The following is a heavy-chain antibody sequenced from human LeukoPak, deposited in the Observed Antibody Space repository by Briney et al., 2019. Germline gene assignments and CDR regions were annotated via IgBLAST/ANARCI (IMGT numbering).Heavy chain of an antibody. V-gene: IGHV3-23*01. J-gene: IGHJ2*01. CDR2: ISASGGST. CDR1: GCTFDILA. Sequence: GGSLRLSCARSGCTFDILAMSWVRQAPGQGLDWVSSISASGGSTYYADSVKGRFTVSRDNSKNTVYLQMNSLRAEETARYYCAKRDWNFEVWGRGTLVTVSS. CDR3: AKRDWNFEV.